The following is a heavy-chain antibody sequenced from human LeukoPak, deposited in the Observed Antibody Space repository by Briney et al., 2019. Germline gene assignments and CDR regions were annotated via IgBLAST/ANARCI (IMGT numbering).Heavy chain of an antibody. J-gene: IGHJ4*02. V-gene: IGHV3-33*08. Sequence: GGSLRLSCAASGFTLSTYAMHWVRQAPGKGLEWVALIWYDGSNEYYAHSVKGRFTISRANSKNTLYLQMNSLRAEDTAIYYCARDYSSGNEGQDYWGQGTLVTVSS. CDR1: GFTLSTYA. CDR3: ARDYSSGNEGQDY. CDR2: IWYDGSNE. D-gene: IGHD4-23*01.